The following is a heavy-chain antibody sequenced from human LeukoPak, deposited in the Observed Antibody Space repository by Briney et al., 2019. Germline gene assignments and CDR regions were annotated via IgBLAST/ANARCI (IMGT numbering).Heavy chain of an antibody. CDR2: INPNSGGT. Sequence: ASVKVSCKASGYTFTGYYMHWVRQAPGQGLEWMGWINPNSGGTNYAQKFQGRVTMTRDTSISTAYMELSRLRSDDMAVYYCARHDSSGYPFGYWGQGTLVTVSS. V-gene: IGHV1-2*02. CDR3: ARHDSSGYPFGY. D-gene: IGHD3-22*01. CDR1: GYTFTGYY. J-gene: IGHJ4*02.